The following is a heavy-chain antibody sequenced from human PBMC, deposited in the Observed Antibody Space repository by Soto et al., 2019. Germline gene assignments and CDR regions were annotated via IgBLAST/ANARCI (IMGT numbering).Heavy chain of an antibody. J-gene: IGHJ6*02. CDR2: IYSSGNI. D-gene: IGHD3-10*01. CDR3: ARDSGMIRGNYGMDV. Sequence: GGSLRLSCAASGFIVRSNYMTWVRQAPGKGLEWVSVIYSSGNIYYADSVKGRFTTSSDNSQNTMFLQMNSLRAEDTAVYYCARDSGMIRGNYGMDVWGQGTTVTVSS. CDR1: GFIVRSNY. V-gene: IGHV3-53*01.